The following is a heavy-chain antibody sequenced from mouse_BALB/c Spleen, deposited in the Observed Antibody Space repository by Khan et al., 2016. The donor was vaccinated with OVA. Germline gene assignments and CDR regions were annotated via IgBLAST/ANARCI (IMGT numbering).Heavy chain of an antibody. D-gene: IGHD3-2*02. V-gene: IGHV1-54*01. CDR2: INPGSGGT. CDR3: SRSGYGFGAY. Sequence: QVQLQQSGAELVRPGTSVKVSCKASGYAFTDYLIEWLKQRPGQGLEWIVVINPGSGGTHFTEAFMVRATLTADKSSSTAYMQLSSLTSEDSAVYFCSRSGYGFGAYWGPGTRGTVSA. CDR1: GYAFTDYL. J-gene: IGHJ3*01.